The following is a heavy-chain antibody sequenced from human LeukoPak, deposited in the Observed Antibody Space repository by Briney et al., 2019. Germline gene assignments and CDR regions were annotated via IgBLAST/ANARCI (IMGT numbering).Heavy chain of an antibody. D-gene: IGHD2/OR15-2a*01. V-gene: IGHV3-53*01. CDR3: ARGIID. J-gene: IGHJ4*02. Sequence: GGSLRLSCAAYGLTVSSDYMSWVRQAPGKGLERVSLSSSSHDTHYADSVKGRFTVSRDTSKNTLYLQMNSLRVEDTAVYYCARGIIDWGQGTLVTVSS. CDR2: SSSSHDT. CDR1: GLTVSSDY.